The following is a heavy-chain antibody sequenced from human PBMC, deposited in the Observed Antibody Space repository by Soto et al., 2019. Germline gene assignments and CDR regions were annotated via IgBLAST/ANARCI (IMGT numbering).Heavy chain of an antibody. D-gene: IGHD1-26*01. J-gene: IGHJ4*02. Sequence: EVQLVESGGHLVQPGGSLRLSCAASGFTFSNYWMHWVRQSPGKGLMWVSHTDNDGSRTTYVDSVKGRFTISRDNAKNTLYLQMNSLRAEDTAVYYCARGAGGFDYWGQGTLVTVSS. V-gene: IGHV3-74*01. CDR1: GFTFSNYW. CDR2: TDNDGSRT. CDR3: ARGAGGFDY.